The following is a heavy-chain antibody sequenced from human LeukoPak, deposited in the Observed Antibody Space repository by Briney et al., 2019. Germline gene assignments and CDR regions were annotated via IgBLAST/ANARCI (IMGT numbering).Heavy chain of an antibody. CDR3: AKDPYRVVVATGNYLDP. CDR1: GFTFYSYG. D-gene: IGHD2-15*01. V-gene: IGHV3-30*18. Sequence: GGSLRLSCAASGFTFYSYGMHWVRQAPGEGLEWVAVISHDGSNIHYGDSVKGRFTISRDNSRNTLYLQMNSLRAEDTAMYYCAKDPYRVVVATGNYLDPWGQGTLVTVSS. J-gene: IGHJ5*02. CDR2: ISHDGSNI.